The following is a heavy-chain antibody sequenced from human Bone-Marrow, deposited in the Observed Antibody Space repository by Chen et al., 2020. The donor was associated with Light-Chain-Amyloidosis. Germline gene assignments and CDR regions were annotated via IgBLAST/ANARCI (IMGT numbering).Heavy chain of an antibody. J-gene: IGHJ4*02. CDR2: ISYDGSNK. V-gene: IGHV3-30*04. CDR1: GFPFSSYA. CDR3: ARDAGTTHFDY. D-gene: IGHD1-7*01. Sequence: QVQLVESGGGVVQPGRSLRLSCAASGFPFSSYAMHWVRQAPGKGLEWVAVISYDGSNKYYADSVKGRFTISRDNSKNTLYLQMNSLRAEDTAVYYCARDAGTTHFDYWGQGTLVTVSS.